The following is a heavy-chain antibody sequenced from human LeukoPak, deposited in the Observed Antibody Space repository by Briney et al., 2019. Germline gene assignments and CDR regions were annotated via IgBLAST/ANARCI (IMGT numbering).Heavy chain of an antibody. CDR1: GFAFSSYD. V-gene: IGHV3-30*03. CDR3: ARSKRDFNGHSYLDV. CDR2: ISPDGSTK. D-gene: IGHD2-21*02. Sequence: GRSLRLSCAASGFAFSSYDMYWVRQAPGKGLEWVALISPDGSTKYSTDSIKGRFTISRDKSKNTKNTLYLQMDSLRGDDSAIYYCARSKRDFNGHSYLDVWGRGTTVIVSS. J-gene: IGHJ6*03.